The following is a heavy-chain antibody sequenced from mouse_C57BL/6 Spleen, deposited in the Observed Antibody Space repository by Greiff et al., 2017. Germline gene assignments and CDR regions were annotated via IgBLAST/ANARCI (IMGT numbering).Heavy chain of an antibody. Sequence: QVQLKESGAELARPGASVKLSCKASGSTFTCYGISWVQQRTGQGLEWIGAIHSRSGNTYSTEKFKGKATLTADNSSSTVYLELRSLTSDDSAVYCFAIGGVITTVVSPFAYWGQGTLVTFAA. J-gene: IGHJ3*01. V-gene: IGHV1-81*01. CDR2: IHSRSGNT. CDR1: GSTFTCYG. CDR3: AIGGVITTVVSPFAY. D-gene: IGHD1-1*01.